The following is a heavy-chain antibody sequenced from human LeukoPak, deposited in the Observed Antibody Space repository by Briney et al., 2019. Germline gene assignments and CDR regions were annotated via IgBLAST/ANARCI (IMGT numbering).Heavy chain of an antibody. V-gene: IGHV3-49*03. CDR3: TRDCSSTNCFVDY. CDR1: GFTFGDYA. CDR2: IRDKGYGGTT. D-gene: IGHD2-2*01. J-gene: IGHJ4*02. Sequence: GGSLRLSCTASGFTFGDYAMSWFRQAPGKGLEWVSLIRDKGYGGTTEYAASVKGRFTISRDDSKNIAYLQVNSLKTEDTAVYYCTRDCSSTNCFVDYWGQGTLVTVSS.